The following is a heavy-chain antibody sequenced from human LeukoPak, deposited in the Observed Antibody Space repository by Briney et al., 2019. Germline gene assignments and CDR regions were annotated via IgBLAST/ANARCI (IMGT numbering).Heavy chain of an antibody. CDR2: IYPGDSDP. CDR1: GYIFTSYW. V-gene: IGHV5-51*01. Sequence: GESLKISCKGSGYIFTSYWIGWVGQMPGKGLEWMGIIYPGDSDPRYSPSFQGQVTISADKSISTAYLQWSSLKASDTAMYYCARHRSPFIAAAGEFDYWGQGTLVTVSS. CDR3: ARHRSPFIAAAGEFDY. D-gene: IGHD6-13*01. J-gene: IGHJ4*02.